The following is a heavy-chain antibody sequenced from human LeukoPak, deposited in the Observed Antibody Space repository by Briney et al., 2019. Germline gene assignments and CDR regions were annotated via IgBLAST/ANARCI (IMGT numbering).Heavy chain of an antibody. D-gene: IGHD6-25*01. CDR2: INHSGST. V-gene: IGHV4-34*01. Sequence: PSETLSLTCAVYGGSFSGYYWSWIRQPPGKGLEWIGEINHSGSTNYNPSLKSRVTISVDTSKNQFSLKLSSVTAADTAVYYCARAARAARRLLWSDYWGQGTLVTVS. J-gene: IGHJ4*02. CDR3: ARAARAARRLLWSDY. CDR1: GGSFSGYY.